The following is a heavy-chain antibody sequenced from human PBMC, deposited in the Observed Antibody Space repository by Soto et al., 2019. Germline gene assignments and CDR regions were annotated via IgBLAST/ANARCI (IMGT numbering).Heavy chain of an antibody. CDR3: APSYSRSALYYFDY. D-gene: IGHD3-22*01. Sequence: EVQLLESGGGLVQPGGSLRLSCAASGFTFSSYAMSWVRQAPGEGLEWVSGISASGGSTYYADSVKGRFTVSRDNSKSTLYLQTRSLRGEDTAVYYCAPSYSRSALYYFDYWGQGALVTVSP. J-gene: IGHJ4*02. CDR1: GFTFSSYA. V-gene: IGHV3-23*01. CDR2: ISASGGST.